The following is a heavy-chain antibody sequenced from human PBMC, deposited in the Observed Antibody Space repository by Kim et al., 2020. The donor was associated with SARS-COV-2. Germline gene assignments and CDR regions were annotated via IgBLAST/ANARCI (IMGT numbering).Heavy chain of an antibody. V-gene: IGHV1-69*13. CDR2: IIPIFGTA. CDR3: ATKLRYFDWLLADY. Sequence: SVKVSCKASGGTFSSYAISWVRQAPGQGLEWMGGIIPIFGTANYAQKFQGRVTITADESTSTAYMELSSLRSEDTAVYYCATKLRYFDWLLADYWGQGTLVTVSS. J-gene: IGHJ4*02. D-gene: IGHD3-9*01. CDR1: GGTFSSYA.